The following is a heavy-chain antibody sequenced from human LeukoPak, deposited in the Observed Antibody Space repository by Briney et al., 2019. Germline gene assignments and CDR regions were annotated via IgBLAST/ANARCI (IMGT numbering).Heavy chain of an antibody. CDR2: ISSSSSYI. V-gene: IGHV3-21*01. D-gene: IGHD3-22*01. CDR1: GFTFSSYS. J-gene: IGHJ5*02. Sequence: GGSLGLSCAASGFTFSSYSMNWVRQAPGKGLEWVSSISSSSSYIYYADSVKGRFTISRDNAKNSLYLQMNSLRAEDTAVYYCARDPLKDSSGYYLNWFDPWGQGTLVTVSS. CDR3: ARDPLKDSSGYYLNWFDP.